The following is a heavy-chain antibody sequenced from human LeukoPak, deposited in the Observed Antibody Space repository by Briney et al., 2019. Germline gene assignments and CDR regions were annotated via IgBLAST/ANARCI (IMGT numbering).Heavy chain of an antibody. D-gene: IGHD4/OR15-4a*01. V-gene: IGHV4-34*01. CDR1: GGSFSGYY. J-gene: IGHJ6*02. CDR2: INHSGST. CDR3: ARGAKGYGMDV. Sequence: SETLSLTCAVYGGSFSGYYWSWIRQPPGKGLEWIGEINHSGSTNYNPSLKSRVTISVDTSKNQFSLKLSSVTAADTAVYYRARGAKGYGMDVWGQGTTVTVSS.